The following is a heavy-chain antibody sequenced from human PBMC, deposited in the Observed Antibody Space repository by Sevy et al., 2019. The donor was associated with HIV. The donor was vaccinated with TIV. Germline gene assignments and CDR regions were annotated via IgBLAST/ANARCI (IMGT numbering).Heavy chain of an antibody. J-gene: IGHJ4*02. CDR1: GFNFLSYV. V-gene: IGHV3-23*01. D-gene: IGHD6-19*01. Sequence: GGSLRLSCAASGFNFLSYVISWVRQTPGQGLEWDSSISSSGGFTYYADSVKGRFTISRDNSKNSVDLQINSLRADDTAEYFCAKEESGGYFWGQGTLVTVSS. CDR3: AKEESGGYF. CDR2: ISSSGGFT.